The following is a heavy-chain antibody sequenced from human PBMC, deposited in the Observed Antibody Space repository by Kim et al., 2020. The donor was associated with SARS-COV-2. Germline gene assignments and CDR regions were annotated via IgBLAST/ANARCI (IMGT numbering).Heavy chain of an antibody. D-gene: IGHD3-22*01. CDR2: IRSKAYGGTT. V-gene: IGHV3-49*04. Sequence: GGSLRLSCTASGFTFGDYAMSWVRQAPGKGLEWVGFIRSKAYGGTTEYAASVKGRFTISRDDSKSIAYLQMNSLKTEDTAVYYCTRNTYYYDSSGYYYLGHFDYWGQGTLVTVSS. J-gene: IGHJ4*02. CDR1: GFTFGDYA. CDR3: TRNTYYYDSSGYYYLGHFDY.